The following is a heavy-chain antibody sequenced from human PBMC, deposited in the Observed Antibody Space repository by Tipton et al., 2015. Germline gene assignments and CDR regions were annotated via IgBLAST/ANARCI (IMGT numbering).Heavy chain of an antibody. V-gene: IGHV3-23*01. CDR2: ISGSGGRT. D-gene: IGHD3-10*01. J-gene: IGHJ4*02. CDR3: AKVAASGVIIPFFDY. Sequence: SLRLSCAASGFTFSSYVMSWVRQAPGKELEWVSTISGSGGRTYYADSVKGRFTISRDNSKNTLYLQMNSLRAEDTAVYYCAKVAASGVIIPFFDYWGQGTLVTVSS. CDR1: GFTFSSYV.